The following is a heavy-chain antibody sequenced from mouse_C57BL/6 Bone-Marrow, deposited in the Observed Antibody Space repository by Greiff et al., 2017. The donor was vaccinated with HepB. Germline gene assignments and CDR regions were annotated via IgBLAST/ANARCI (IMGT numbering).Heavy chain of an antibody. CDR2: IYPGSGST. D-gene: IGHD1-1*01. J-gene: IGHJ1*03. V-gene: IGHV1-55*01. CDR3: ARRSTVVATWYFDV. Sequence: VQLQQSGPELVKPGASVKMSCKASGYTFTSYWITWVKQRPGQGLEWIGDIYPGSGSTNYNEKFKSKATLTVDTSSSTAYMQLSSLTSEDSAVYYCARRSTVVATWYFDVWGTGTTVTVSS. CDR1: GYTFTSYW.